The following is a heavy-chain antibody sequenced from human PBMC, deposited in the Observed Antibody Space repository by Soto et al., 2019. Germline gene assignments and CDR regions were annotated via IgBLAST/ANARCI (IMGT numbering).Heavy chain of an antibody. CDR1: GGTFSSYA. J-gene: IGHJ6*02. Sequence: QVQLVQSGAEVKKPGSSVKVSCKASGGTFSSYAISWVRQAPGQGLEWMGGIIPIFGTANYAQKFQGRVTITADESTSPAYVELSSLRSEDTAVYYCARDHCSGGSCYSYYGMDVWGQGTTVTVSS. D-gene: IGHD2-15*01. CDR3: ARDHCSGGSCYSYYGMDV. V-gene: IGHV1-69*12. CDR2: IIPIFGTA.